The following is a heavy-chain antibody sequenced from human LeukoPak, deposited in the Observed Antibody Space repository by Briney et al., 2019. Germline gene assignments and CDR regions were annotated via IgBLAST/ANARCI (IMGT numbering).Heavy chain of an antibody. J-gene: IGHJ3*02. Sequence: NPSGTLSLTCTVSGGSISSYYWSWIRQPPGKGLEWIGYIYYSGSTNYNPSLKSRVTISVDTSKNQFSLKLSSVTAADTAVYYCARLPELLGDDAFDIWGQGTMVTVSS. V-gene: IGHV4-59*08. CDR3: ARLPELLGDDAFDI. CDR2: IYYSGST. CDR1: GGSISSYY. D-gene: IGHD1-26*01.